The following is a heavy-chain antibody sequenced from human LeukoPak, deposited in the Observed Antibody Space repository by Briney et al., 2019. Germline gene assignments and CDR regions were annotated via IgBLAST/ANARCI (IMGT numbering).Heavy chain of an antibody. J-gene: IGHJ6*02. CDR1: GYIFTDYY. CDR3: ARDGAAYYYDTSYGMDV. D-gene: IGHD3-22*01. Sequence: ASVKVSCKASGYIFTDYYMHWVRQAPGQGLEWMGIINPSGGSTSYAQKFQGRVTMTRDTSTSTVYMELSSLRSEDTAVYYCARDGAAYYYDTSYGMDVWGQGTTVTVSS. CDR2: INPSGGST. V-gene: IGHV1-46*01.